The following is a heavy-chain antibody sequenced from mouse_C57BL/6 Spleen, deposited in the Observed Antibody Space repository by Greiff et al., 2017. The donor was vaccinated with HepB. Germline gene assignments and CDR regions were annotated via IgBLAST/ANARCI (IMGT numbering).Heavy chain of an antibody. J-gene: IGHJ3*01. V-gene: IGHV5-12*01. D-gene: IGHD2-1*01. CDR1: GFTFSDYY. Sequence: EVQGVESGGGLVQPGGSLKLSCAASGFTFSDYYMSWVRQTPEKRLEWVAYISNGGGSTYYPDTVKGRFTISRDNAKNTLYLQRSRRKSEDTAMYYCASMGWGNYGPWFAYWGQGTLVTVSA. CDR3: ASMGWGNYGPWFAY. CDR2: ISNGGGST.